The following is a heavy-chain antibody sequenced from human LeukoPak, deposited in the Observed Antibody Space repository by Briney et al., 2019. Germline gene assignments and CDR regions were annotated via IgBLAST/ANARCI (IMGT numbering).Heavy chain of an antibody. CDR1: GFTFSSYA. CDR3: AKAQGYYYDSSGYYPDAFDI. V-gene: IGHV3-23*01. CDR2: ISGSGGST. J-gene: IGHJ3*02. D-gene: IGHD3-22*01. Sequence: GGSLRLSCAASGFTFSSYAMSWVRQAPGKGLEWVSAISGSGGSTYYADSVKGRFTISRDNSKNTLYLQMNSLRAEDTAVYYCAKAQGYYYDSSGYYPDAFDIWGQGTMVTVSS.